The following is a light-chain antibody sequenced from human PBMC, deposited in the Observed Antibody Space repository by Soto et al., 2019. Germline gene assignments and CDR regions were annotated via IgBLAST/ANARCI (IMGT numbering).Light chain of an antibody. Sequence: QSALTQPPSASGSPGQSVTISCTGTSNDVGGHHYVSWYPQHPGEAPKLMISEVSKRPSGVPDRFSGSKSGNTASLTVSGLQAEDEADYYCSSYGGSNNLVIFGGGTKLTVL. J-gene: IGLJ2*01. CDR1: SNDVGGHHY. CDR3: SSYGGSNNLVI. CDR2: EVS. V-gene: IGLV2-8*01.